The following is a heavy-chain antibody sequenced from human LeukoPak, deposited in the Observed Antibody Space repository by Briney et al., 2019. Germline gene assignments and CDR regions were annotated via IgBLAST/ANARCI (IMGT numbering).Heavy chain of an antibody. V-gene: IGHV3-64D*06. Sequence: GGSLRLSCSASGFTFSSYAMHWVRQAPGKGLVYVSAISSNGGSTYYADSVKGRFTISRDNSKNTLYLQMSSLRAEDTAVYYCVALGSSSWHNFDYWGQGTLVTVSS. CDR2: ISSNGGST. J-gene: IGHJ4*02. CDR3: VALGSSSWHNFDY. D-gene: IGHD6-13*01. CDR1: GFTFSSYA.